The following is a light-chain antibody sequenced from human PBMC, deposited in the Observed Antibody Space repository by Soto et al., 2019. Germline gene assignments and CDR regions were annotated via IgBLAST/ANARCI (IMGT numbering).Light chain of an antibody. J-gene: IGLJ1*01. V-gene: IGLV2-14*01. Sequence: QSALTQPASVSGSPGQSITVSCTGTSSDVGGYNYVTWYQQYPGKAPKLMIYHVSNRPSGVSNRFTGSKYGNSASLTISGLQAEDEADYYCSSSSSTSTYVFGTGTKLTVL. CDR1: SSDVGGYNY. CDR3: SSSSSTSTYV. CDR2: HVS.